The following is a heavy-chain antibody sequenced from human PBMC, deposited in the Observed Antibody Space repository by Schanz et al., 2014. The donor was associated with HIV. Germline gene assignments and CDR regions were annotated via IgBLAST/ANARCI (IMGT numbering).Heavy chain of an antibody. CDR1: GLTLSSSI. Sequence: QVQLVESGGGVVQPGRSLRLSCTASGLTLSSSIMHWVRQAPGKGLEWVAGMSHDGFSKYFADSVKGRFTISRDNSKNTLYLQMNSLRREDTAVYYCAKVGRIYSTTWIDYWGQGTLVTVSS. J-gene: IGHJ4*02. V-gene: IGHV3-30-3*01. CDR2: MSHDGFSK. D-gene: IGHD2-2*01. CDR3: AKVGRIYSTTWIDY.